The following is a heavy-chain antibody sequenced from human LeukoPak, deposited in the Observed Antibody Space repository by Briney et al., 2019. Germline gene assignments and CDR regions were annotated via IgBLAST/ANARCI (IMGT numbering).Heavy chain of an antibody. D-gene: IGHD3-3*02. CDR3: VRPDRIFGVPAAFDA. V-gene: IGHV1-69*13. CDR2: IIPKYSAS. CDR1: GGSFSDYP. J-gene: IGHJ3*01. Sequence: SVKVSCKASGGSFSDYPINWVRQAPGQGPEWLGGIIPKYSASNYAQAFQGRVTITADESTNTVYMEMSGLRPDDTAVYYCVRPDRIFGVPAAFDAWGQGTLVAVSS.